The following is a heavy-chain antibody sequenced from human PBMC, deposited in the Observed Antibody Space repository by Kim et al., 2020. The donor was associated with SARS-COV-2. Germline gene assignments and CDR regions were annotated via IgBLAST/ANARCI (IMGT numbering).Heavy chain of an antibody. D-gene: IGHD6-13*01. CDR1: GFSFSSYA. J-gene: IGHJ4*02. Sequence: GGSLRLSCAASGFSFSSYAMSWVRQAPGKGLEWVSLIYSGGNFTYYADSVKGRFTISRDNSKNTVYLQMNSLRAEDTAVYYCAKCVWSSGSWYGAWGQGTLVTVSS. CDR3: AKCVWSSGSWYGA. CDR2: IYSGGNFT. V-gene: IGHV3-23*03.